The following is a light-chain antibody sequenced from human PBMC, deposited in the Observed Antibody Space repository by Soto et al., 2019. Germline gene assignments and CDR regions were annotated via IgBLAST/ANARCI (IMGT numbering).Light chain of an antibody. CDR3: TSYTTTTTSV. CDR1: SSDVGGYDY. CDR2: DVY. V-gene: IGLV2-14*03. Sequence: QSVLTQPASVSGSPGQSITISCTGTSSDVGGYDYVSWYQHHPGKAPKLMIYDVYNRPSGISNRFSGSRSGNTASLTISGLQAEDEANYYCTSYTTTTTSVFGGGTKLTVL. J-gene: IGLJ2*01.